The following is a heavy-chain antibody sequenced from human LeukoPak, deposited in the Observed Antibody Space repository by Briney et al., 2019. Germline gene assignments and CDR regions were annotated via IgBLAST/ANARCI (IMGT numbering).Heavy chain of an antibody. D-gene: IGHD6-19*01. V-gene: IGHV3-30*04. Sequence: GGSLRLSCAASGFTFSSYAMHWVRRAPGKGLEWVAVISYDGSNKYYADSVKGRFTISRDNSKNTLYLQMNSLRAEDTAVYYCASPPFNSSGWYLDYWGQGTLVTVSS. J-gene: IGHJ4*02. CDR3: ASPPFNSSGWYLDY. CDR1: GFTFSSYA. CDR2: ISYDGSNK.